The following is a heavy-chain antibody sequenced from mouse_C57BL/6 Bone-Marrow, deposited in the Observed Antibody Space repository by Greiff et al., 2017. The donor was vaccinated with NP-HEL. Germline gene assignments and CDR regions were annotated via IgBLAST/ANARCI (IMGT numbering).Heavy chain of an antibody. CDR1: GYTFTDYE. D-gene: IGHD2-2*01. J-gene: IGHJ1*03. Sequence: VQLQESGAELVRPGASVTLSCKASGYTFTDYEMHWVKQTPVHGLEWIGAIDPETGGTAYNQKFKGKAILTADKSSSTAYMELRSLTSEDSAVYYCTRWLPRYFDVWGTGTTVTVPS. CDR3: TRWLPRYFDV. CDR2: IDPETGGT. V-gene: IGHV1-15*01.